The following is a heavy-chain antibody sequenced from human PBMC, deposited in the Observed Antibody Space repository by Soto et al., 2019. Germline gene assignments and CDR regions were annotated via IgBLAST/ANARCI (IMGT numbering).Heavy chain of an antibody. V-gene: IGHV3-23*01. D-gene: IGHD3-10*01. CDR3: AKFHGSGTYYNFPDY. Sequence: GGSLRLSCSASGFTFSTYAMSWVRQAPGKGLEWVSTISDSGGRTYYAASVKGRFTISRDNSKNTLYLLMNSLSAEDTALYYCAKFHGSGTYYNFPDYWGQGTLVTVSS. CDR1: GFTFSTYA. CDR2: ISDSGGRT. J-gene: IGHJ4*02.